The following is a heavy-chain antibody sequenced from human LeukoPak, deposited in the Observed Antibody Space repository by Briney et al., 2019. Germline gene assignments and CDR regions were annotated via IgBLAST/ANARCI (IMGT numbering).Heavy chain of an antibody. Sequence: GRSLRLSCAASGFTFSSYAMHWVRQAPGKGLEWVAVTSYDGSNKYYADSVKGRFTISRDNSKNTLYLQMNSLRAEDTAVYFFFREKTAYDILTGIDYWGQGTLVTVSS. J-gene: IGHJ4*02. CDR2: TSYDGSNK. V-gene: IGHV3-30*04. D-gene: IGHD3-9*01. CDR3: FREKTAYDILTGIDY. CDR1: GFTFSSYA.